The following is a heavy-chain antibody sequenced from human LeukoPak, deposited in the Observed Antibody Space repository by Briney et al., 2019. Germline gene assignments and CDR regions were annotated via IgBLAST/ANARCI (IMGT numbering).Heavy chain of an antibody. CDR2: IYYSGST. V-gene: IGHV4-39*07. CDR3: ARDVGRTGKRFDP. D-gene: IGHD1-1*01. J-gene: IGHJ5*02. CDR1: GGSISSSSYY. Sequence: PSETLSLTCTVSGGSISSSSYYWGWIRQPPGKGLEWIGSIYYSGSTYYNPSLKSRVTISVDTSKNQFSLKLSSVTAADTAVYYCARDVGRTGKRFDPWGQGTLVTVSS.